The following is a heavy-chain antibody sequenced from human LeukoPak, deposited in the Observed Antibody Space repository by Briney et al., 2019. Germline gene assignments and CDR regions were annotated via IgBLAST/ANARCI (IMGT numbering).Heavy chain of an antibody. CDR3: AKTQWKVGATDYFDY. CDR1: GFAFNNYA. V-gene: IGHV3-23*01. D-gene: IGHD1-26*01. Sequence: PGGSLRLFCAASGFAFNNYAMTWVRQAPGKGLEWVSNINDNGGQRHYADSVKGRFTISRDNSKNMMFLQMDSLRAEDTAVYYCAKTQWKVGATDYFDYWGQGILVTVSS. J-gene: IGHJ4*02. CDR2: INDNGGQR.